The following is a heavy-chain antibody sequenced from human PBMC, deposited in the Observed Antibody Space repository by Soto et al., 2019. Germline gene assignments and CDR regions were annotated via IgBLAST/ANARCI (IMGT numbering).Heavy chain of an antibody. V-gene: IGHV4-31*03. CDR3: ARGHGYMVRGVISPRGPTDY. CDR2: MYYGGSI. D-gene: IGHD3-10*01. CDR1: GGSSNSGGYY. Sequence: SGTLSLTCTVSGGSSNSGGYYWSWIRQHPGKGLEWIGYMYYGGSIDYNPSLKSRVIISMDTSKNQFSLKVRSVTAADTAVYYCARGHGYMVRGVISPRGPTDYWGHGTLVTVSS. J-gene: IGHJ4*01.